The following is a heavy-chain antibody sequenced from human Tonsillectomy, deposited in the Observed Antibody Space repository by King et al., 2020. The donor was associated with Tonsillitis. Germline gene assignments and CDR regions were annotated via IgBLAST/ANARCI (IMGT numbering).Heavy chain of an antibody. CDR1: GGTFSSYA. Sequence: QLVQSGAEVKKPGSSVKVSCKASGGTFSSYAISWVRQAPGQGLEWVGRIIPILVIANYAQKFQGRVTITADKSTSPAYLELSSLRSEDTAVYNCARAVGVVAATTHWYFDLWGRGTLVTVSS. CDR2: IIPILVIA. D-gene: IGHD2-15*01. V-gene: IGHV1-69*04. J-gene: IGHJ2*01. CDR3: ARAVGVVAATTHWYFDL.